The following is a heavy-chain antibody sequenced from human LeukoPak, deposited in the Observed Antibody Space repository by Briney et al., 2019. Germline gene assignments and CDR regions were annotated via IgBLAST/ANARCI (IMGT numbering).Heavy chain of an antibody. J-gene: IGHJ6*03. D-gene: IGHD6-6*01. CDR2: ISGSSDTI. CDR3: ARDGVAARRLFYYYMDV. Sequence: GGSLRLSCAASGFTFRSYSMNWVRQAPGKGLEWISYISGSSDTIYYADSVKGRYTISRDNAKNSLHLQMDSLRAEDTAVYYCARDGVAARRLFYYYMDVWGKGTTVTVSS. CDR1: GFTFRSYS. V-gene: IGHV3-48*01.